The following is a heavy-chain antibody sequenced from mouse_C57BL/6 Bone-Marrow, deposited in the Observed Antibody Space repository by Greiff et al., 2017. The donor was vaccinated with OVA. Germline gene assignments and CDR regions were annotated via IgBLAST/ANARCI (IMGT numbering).Heavy chain of an antibody. CDR1: GYTFTSYW. CDR2: IDPSDSYT. J-gene: IGHJ3*01. Sequence: QVQLQQPGAELVKPGASVKLSCKASGYTFTSYWMQWVKQRPGQGLEWIGEIDPSDSYTNYNQKFKGKATLTVDTSSSTAYMQLSSLTSEDSAVYYWARGNYYGFSAYWGQGTLVTVSA. D-gene: IGHD2-2*01. V-gene: IGHV1-50*01. CDR3: ARGNYYGFSAY.